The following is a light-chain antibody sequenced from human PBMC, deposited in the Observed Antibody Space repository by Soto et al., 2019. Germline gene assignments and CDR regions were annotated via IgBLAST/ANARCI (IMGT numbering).Light chain of an antibody. CDR1: QNISIY. CDR2: ASS. V-gene: IGKV1-39*01. Sequence: DIPMTQSPSSLSASVGDRVTITCRASQNISIYLNWYQQNPGKAPKLLIYASSSLQSGVPSRFSASGSETDFTLTINSLQPEDIASYYCQQSYSAPYTFGQGTKLEIK. J-gene: IGKJ2*01. CDR3: QQSYSAPYT.